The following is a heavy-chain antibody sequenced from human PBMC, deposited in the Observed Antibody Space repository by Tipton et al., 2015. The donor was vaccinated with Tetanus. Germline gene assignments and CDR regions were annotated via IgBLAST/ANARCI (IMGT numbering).Heavy chain of an antibody. D-gene: IGHD3-10*01. CDR1: GFDFRSDW. CDR2: LKQDGNEK. J-gene: IGHJ4*02. Sequence: SLRLSCAASGFDFRSDWMTWVRQAPGKGLEWVANLKQDGNEKYHVDSVKGRFTISRDNGKNLLYLEMNSLRVEDTAVYYCARDPHTIRTGNHRGFDYWGQGTLVTVSS. V-gene: IGHV3-7*03. CDR3: ARDPHTIRTGNHRGFDY.